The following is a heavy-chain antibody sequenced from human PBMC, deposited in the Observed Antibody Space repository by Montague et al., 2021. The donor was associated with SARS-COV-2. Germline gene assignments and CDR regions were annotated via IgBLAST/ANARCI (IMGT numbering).Heavy chain of an antibody. CDR1: GGSISSSSYY. CDR2: IYYSRST. Sequence: SETLSLTCTVSGGSISSSSYYWGWIRQPPGKGLEWIGSIYYSRSTYYNPSLKSRVTISVDTSKNQFSLKLSSVTAADTAVYYCARLGSWSYYILDYWGQGTLVTVSS. D-gene: IGHD3-10*01. CDR3: ARLGSWSYYILDY. J-gene: IGHJ4*02. V-gene: IGHV4-39*01.